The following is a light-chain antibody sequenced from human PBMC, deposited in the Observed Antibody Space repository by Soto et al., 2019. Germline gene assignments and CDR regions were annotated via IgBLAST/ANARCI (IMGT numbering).Light chain of an antibody. Sequence: DVVMTQSPDSLAVSLGERATINCKSSQSVLYSSNNKYNLAWYQQKPGQPPKLLIYWASTRESGVPDRFSGSGSGTDFTLTISSLQAEDVAVYYCQQYYSTPWTFGQGTKVEIK. J-gene: IGKJ1*01. CDR3: QQYYSTPWT. V-gene: IGKV4-1*01. CDR2: WAS. CDR1: QSVLYSSNNKYN.